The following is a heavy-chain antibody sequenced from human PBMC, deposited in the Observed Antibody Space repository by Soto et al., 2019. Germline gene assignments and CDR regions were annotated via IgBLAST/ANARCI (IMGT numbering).Heavy chain of an antibody. D-gene: IGHD6-19*01. CDR1: GFTFSDYY. Sequence: PGGSLRLSCAASGFTFSDYYMSWIRQAPGKGLEWVSYISSSRSYKNYADSVKGRFTISRDNSKNTLYLQMNSLRAEDTAVYYCAKDRRIAVAGSRNWYFDLWGRGTLVTVSS. J-gene: IGHJ2*01. CDR3: AKDRRIAVAGSRNWYFDL. CDR2: ISSSRSYK. V-gene: IGHV3-11*06.